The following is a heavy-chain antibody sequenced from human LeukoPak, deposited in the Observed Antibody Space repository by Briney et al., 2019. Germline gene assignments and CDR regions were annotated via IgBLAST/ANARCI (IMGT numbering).Heavy chain of an antibody. Sequence: SETLSLTCAVYGGSFSGYYWSWIRQPPGKGLEWIGEINHSGSTNYNPSLKSRVTISVDTSKNQFSLKLSSVTAADTAVYYCARAADDWLSRPLGAFDIWGQGTMVTVSS. D-gene: IGHD3-9*01. CDR2: INHSGST. V-gene: IGHV4-34*01. CDR1: GGSFSGYY. CDR3: ARAADDWLSRPLGAFDI. J-gene: IGHJ3*02.